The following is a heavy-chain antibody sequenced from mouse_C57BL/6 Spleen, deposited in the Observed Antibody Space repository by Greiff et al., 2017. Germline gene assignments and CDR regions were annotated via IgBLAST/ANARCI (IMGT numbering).Heavy chain of an antibody. Sequence: EVQLVESGGGLVKPGGSLKLSCAASGFTFSDYGMHWVRQAPEKGLAWVAYISSGSSTIYYADTVKGRFTISRDNAKNTLFLQMTSLRSEDTAMYYCARHPYYVDYWGQGTTLTVSS. J-gene: IGHJ2*01. CDR3: ARHPYYVDY. CDR1: GFTFSDYG. V-gene: IGHV5-17*01. CDR2: ISSGSSTI.